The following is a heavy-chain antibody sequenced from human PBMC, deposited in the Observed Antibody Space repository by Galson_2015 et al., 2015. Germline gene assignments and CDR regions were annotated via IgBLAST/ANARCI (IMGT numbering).Heavy chain of an antibody. J-gene: IGHJ5*02. D-gene: IGHD3-10*01. V-gene: IGHV5-10-1*01. CDR1: GYIFTAYW. CDR3: ATQESDWFDP. Sequence: QSGAEVKKPGESLTISCTASGYIFTAYWITWVRQMPGKGLEWMGRIEPSDSYTHYSPSFQGRVTMSVDRSISTAYLHWSSLKASDTAIYYCATQESDWFDPWGQGTLVTVSS. CDR2: IEPSDSYT.